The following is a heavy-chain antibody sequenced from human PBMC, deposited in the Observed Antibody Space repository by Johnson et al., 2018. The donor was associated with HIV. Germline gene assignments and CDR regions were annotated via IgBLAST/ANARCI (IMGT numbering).Heavy chain of an antibody. CDR1: GFTVSSNY. D-gene: IGHD3-16*01. Sequence: VQLVESGGGLVQPGGSLRLSCAASGFTVSSNYMSWVRQAPGKGLEWVSVIYSGDSTYYADSVKGRFTISRDNAKNSLYLQMNSLRVEDTALYYCARGRGGDPIVFDIWGQGTMVTVSS. J-gene: IGHJ3*02. V-gene: IGHV3-66*01. CDR3: ARGRGGDPIVFDI. CDR2: IYSGDST.